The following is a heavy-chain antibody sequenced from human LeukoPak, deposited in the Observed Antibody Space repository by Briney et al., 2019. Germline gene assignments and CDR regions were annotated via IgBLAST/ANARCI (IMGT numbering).Heavy chain of an antibody. V-gene: IGHV4-39*07. J-gene: IGHJ4*02. CDR1: GGSISSSSYY. CDR2: IYYSGNT. CDR3: ARYLDY. Sequence: SETLSLTCTVSGGSISSSSYYWGWIRQPPGKGLEWIGSIYYSGNTNSNPSLKSRVTISVDTSKNQFSLKLTSVTAADTAVYYCARYLDYWGQGTLVTVSS.